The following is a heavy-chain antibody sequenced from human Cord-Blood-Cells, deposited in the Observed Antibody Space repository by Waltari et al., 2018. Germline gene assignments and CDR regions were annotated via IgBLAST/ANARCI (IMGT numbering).Heavy chain of an antibody. CDR1: GGSISSSSYY. D-gene: IGHD2-2*01. CDR2: IYYSGST. J-gene: IGHJ4*02. CDR3: ASHIVVVPAAQYYFDY. V-gene: IGHV4-39*01. Sequence: QLQLQESGPGLVKPSETLSLTCTVSGGSISSSSYYWGWIRQPPGKGLEWIGSIYYSGSTYYNPSLKSRVTISVDTSKNQFSLKLSSVTAADTAVYYCASHIVVVPAAQYYFDYWGQGTLVTVSS.